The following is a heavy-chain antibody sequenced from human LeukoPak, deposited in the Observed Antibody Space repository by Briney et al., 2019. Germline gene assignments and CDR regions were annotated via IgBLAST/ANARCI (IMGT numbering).Heavy chain of an antibody. CDR3: AKDLSSGGGYD. CDR1: GFNFTNYV. Sequence: GGSLRLSCAASGFNFTNYVMHWVRQAPGKGLEWVSFIGSDGSDKHYADSVKGRFTISRDNSKNTLYLQMNSLRPEDTAVYYCAKDLSSGGGYDWGQGTLVTVSS. CDR2: IGSDGSDK. V-gene: IGHV3-30*02. J-gene: IGHJ4*02. D-gene: IGHD3-16*01.